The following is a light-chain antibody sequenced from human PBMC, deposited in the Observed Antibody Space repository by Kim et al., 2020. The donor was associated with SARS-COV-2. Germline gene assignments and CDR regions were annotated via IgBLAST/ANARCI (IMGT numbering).Light chain of an antibody. J-gene: IGKJ1*01. CDR1: QSVSSIY. CDR2: GAS. V-gene: IGKV3-20*01. CDR3: QQYAGSPWT. Sequence: EIVLTQSPGTLSLYPGERATLSCRASQSVSSIYLAWYQHKPGQAPRLLIYGASTRATGIPDRFSGSASGTDFTLAISRLEPEDYAVYYCQQYAGSPWTFGQGTKVDIK.